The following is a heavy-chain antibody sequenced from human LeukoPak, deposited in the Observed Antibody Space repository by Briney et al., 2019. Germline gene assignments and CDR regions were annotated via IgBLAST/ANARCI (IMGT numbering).Heavy chain of an antibody. CDR1: GFTFSASW. CDR3: ARGYGSSWFYFDY. CDR2: ISADGSSF. D-gene: IGHD6-13*01. J-gene: IGHJ4*02. Sequence: GGSLRLSCAASGFTFSASWMHWVRRVLGKGLVWVSRISADGSSFSYADSVKGRFTTSRDNAKNTVYLQMNSLRAEDTAVYHCARGYGSSWFYFDYWGQGTPITVSS. V-gene: IGHV3-74*01.